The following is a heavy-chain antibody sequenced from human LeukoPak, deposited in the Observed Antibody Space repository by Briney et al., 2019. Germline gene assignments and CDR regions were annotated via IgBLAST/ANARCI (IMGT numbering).Heavy chain of an antibody. V-gene: IGHV3-30*18. CDR2: ISYDGSNK. Sequence: PGRSLRLSCAASGFTFSSYGMHWVRQAPGKGLEWVAVISYDGSNKYYADSVKGRFTISRDNSKNTLYLQMNSLRAEDTAVYYCAKDEEGGTSYRGQGTLVTVSS. CDR3: AKDEEGGTSY. J-gene: IGHJ4*02. D-gene: IGHD2-2*01. CDR1: GFTFSSYG.